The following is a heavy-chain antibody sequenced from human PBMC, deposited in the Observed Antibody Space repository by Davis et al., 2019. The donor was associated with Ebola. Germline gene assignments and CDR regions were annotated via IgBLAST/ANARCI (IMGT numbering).Heavy chain of an antibody. J-gene: IGHJ4*02. V-gene: IGHV6-1*01. Sequence: PSETLSLTCAISGDSVSSNSAAWNWIRQSPSRGLKWLGRAYYRSKWYIDYAVSVKSRITISPDTSQNQFSLQLSSVTPEDTAVYYCARGAPFDYWGQGTLVTVSS. CDR1: GDSVSSNSAA. D-gene: IGHD3-16*01. CDR2: AYYRSKWYI. CDR3: ARGAPFDY.